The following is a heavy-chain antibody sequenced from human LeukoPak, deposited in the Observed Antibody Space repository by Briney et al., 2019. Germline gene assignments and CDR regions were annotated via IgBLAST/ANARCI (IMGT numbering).Heavy chain of an antibody. Sequence: SGGSLRLSCAASGFTFSSFWMSWVRQAPGKGLEWVANIKHDGSEKHYVNSVKGRFIISRDNVKNSLYLQMNSLRAEDTAVYYCASDSDDYGDYWGQGTLVTVSS. CDR3: ASDSDDYGDY. V-gene: IGHV3-7*01. CDR1: GFTFSSFW. D-gene: IGHD6-25*01. CDR2: IKHDGSEK. J-gene: IGHJ4*02.